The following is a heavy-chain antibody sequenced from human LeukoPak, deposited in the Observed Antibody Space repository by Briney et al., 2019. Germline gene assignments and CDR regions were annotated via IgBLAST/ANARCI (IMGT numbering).Heavy chain of an antibody. CDR1: GFTFSAYA. CDR3: VRDISGEKSFDY. V-gene: IGHV3-23*01. D-gene: IGHD3-10*01. Sequence: PGGSLRLSCEASGFTFSAYAMTWVRQAPGQGLEWVSSIGSDNKPHYSESVKGRFTISRDNSKNTLSLQMNSLRAEDTAVYYCVRDISGEKSFDYWGQGTLVTVSS. CDR2: IGSDNKP. J-gene: IGHJ4*02.